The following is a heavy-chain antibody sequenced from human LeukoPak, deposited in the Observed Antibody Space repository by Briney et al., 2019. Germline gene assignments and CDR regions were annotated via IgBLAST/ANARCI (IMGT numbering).Heavy chain of an antibody. CDR1: GFTFSSYA. Sequence: TGGSLRLSCAASGFTFSSYAMHWVRQAPGKGLEWVAVISYDGSNKYYADSVKGRFTISRDNSKNTLYLQMNSLRAEDTAVYYCARELFSGSPPDYYGMDVWGQGTTVTVSS. D-gene: IGHD1-26*01. V-gene: IGHV3-30-3*01. J-gene: IGHJ6*02. CDR2: ISYDGSNK. CDR3: ARELFSGSPPDYYGMDV.